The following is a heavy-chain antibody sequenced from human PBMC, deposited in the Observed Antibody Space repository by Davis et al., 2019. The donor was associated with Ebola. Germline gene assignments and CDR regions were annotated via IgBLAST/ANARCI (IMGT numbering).Heavy chain of an antibody. CDR3: ARGPDYGDYAPLYYYYGMDV. CDR2: INAGNGNT. V-gene: IGHV1-3*01. D-gene: IGHD4-17*01. CDR1: GYTFTSYA. Sequence: AASVKVSCKASGYTFTSYAMHWVRQAPGQRLEWMGRINAGNGNTKYSQKFQGRVTITRDTSASTAYMELRSLRSDDTAVYYCARGPDYGDYAPLYYYYGMDVWGQGTTVTVSS. J-gene: IGHJ6*02.